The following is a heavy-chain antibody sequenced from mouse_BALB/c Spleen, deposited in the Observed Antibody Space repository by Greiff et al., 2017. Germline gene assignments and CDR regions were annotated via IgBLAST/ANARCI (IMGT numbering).Heavy chain of an antibody. D-gene: IGHD3-3*01. CDR2: ISDGGSYT. Sequence: EVMLVESGGGLVKPGGSLKLSCAASGFTFSDYYMYWVRQTPEKRLEWVATISDGGSYTYYPDSVKGRFTISRDNAKNNLYLQMSSLKSEDTAMYYCARDDRGTSYWGQGTLVTVSS. V-gene: IGHV5-4*02. J-gene: IGHJ3*01. CDR1: GFTFSDYY. CDR3: ARDDRGTSY.